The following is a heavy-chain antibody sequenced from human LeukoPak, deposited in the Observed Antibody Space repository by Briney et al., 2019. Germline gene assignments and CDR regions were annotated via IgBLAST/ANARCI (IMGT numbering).Heavy chain of an antibody. CDR2: IYYSGNT. CDR3: ARHATVTSFTFAH. J-gene: IGHJ4*02. Sequence: SETLSLTCTVSGGSISSSSYYWGWIRQPPGKGLEWIGSIYYSGNTYYDPSLKSRVTISVDTSKNQFSLELNSVTAADTAVYYCARHATVTSFTFAHWGQGTLVTVSS. CDR1: GGSISSSSYY. V-gene: IGHV4-39*01. D-gene: IGHD4-17*01.